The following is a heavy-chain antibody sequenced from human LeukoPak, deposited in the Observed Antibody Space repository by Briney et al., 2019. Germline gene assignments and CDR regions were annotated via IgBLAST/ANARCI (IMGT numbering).Heavy chain of an antibody. CDR2: ISSSSSTI. CDR1: GFTFSSYS. Sequence: QSGGSLRLSCAASGFTFSSYSMNWARQAPGKGLEWVSYISSSSSTIYYADSVKGRFTISRDNAKNSLYLQMNSLRAEDTAVYYSARAGTTGTTRWFDPWGQGTLVTVSS. CDR3: ARAGTTGTTRWFDP. V-gene: IGHV3-48*01. D-gene: IGHD1-1*01. J-gene: IGHJ5*02.